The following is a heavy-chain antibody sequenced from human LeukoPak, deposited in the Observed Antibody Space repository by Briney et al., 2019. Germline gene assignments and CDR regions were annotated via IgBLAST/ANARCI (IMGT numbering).Heavy chain of an antibody. CDR2: IYYSRST. CDR1: DGSISSSSYY. J-gene: IGHJ4*02. Sequence: SETLSLTCTVSDGSISSSSYYWGWIRQPPGKGLEWIGSIYYSRSTYYNPSLKSRVTISVDTSKNQFSLKLSSVTAADTAVYYCARGPSPPPDYWGQGTLVTVSS. V-gene: IGHV4-39*07. CDR3: ARGPSPPPDY.